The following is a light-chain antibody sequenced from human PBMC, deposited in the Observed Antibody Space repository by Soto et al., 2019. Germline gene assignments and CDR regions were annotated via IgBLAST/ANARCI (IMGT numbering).Light chain of an antibody. J-gene: IGLJ1*01. CDR1: RANTGAGYD. CDR2: GNS. V-gene: IGLV1-40*01. CDR3: QSYDSSLSGYV. Sequence: VVTRPPPVSGGPGERGPISWNWGRANTGAGYDVHWYQQLPGTAPKLLIYGNSNRPSGVPDRFSGSKSGTSASLAITGLQAEDEADYYCQSYDSSLSGYVFGTGTKVTVL.